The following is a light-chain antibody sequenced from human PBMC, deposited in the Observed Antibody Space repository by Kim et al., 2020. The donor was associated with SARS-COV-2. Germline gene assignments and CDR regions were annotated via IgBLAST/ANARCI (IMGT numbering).Light chain of an antibody. V-gene: IGLV3-1*01. Sequence: SVSPGQTASMTCSGDKLGGNYACWYQQKPGQSPVLLSYEDSKRPSGIPERFSGSMSGNTATLTISGTQAMDEADYYCQAWDTTSVLFGGGTQLTVL. J-gene: IGLJ3*02. CDR1: KLGGNY. CDR2: EDS. CDR3: QAWDTTSVL.